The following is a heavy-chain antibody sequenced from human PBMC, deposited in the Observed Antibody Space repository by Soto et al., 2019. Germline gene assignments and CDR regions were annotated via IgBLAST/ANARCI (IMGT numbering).Heavy chain of an antibody. CDR1: GFAFDTYG. CDR3: AKDRDPYYYYYLMDV. Sequence: LSCEASGFAFDTYGMHWIRQGGGQGLEWVATMSYDGSKIYYRDSVRGRFSISRDDSKRTLYLQMNSLRAEDTAVYYCAKDRDPYYYYYLMDVWGQGTTVTVYS. J-gene: IGHJ6*02. V-gene: IGHV3-30*18. CDR2: MSYDGSKI.